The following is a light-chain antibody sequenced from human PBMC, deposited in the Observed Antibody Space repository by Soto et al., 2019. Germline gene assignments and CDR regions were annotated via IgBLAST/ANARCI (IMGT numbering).Light chain of an antibody. J-gene: IGKJ4*01. V-gene: IGKV3-15*01. CDR1: QKINTN. CDR3: QQYGNWPPLT. CDR2: GAS. Sequence: VMTQSPATLSASPGERVTLSCRASQKINTNLVWYQHKPGQAPRVLLYGASSRARGVPARFSGSGSGTDFTLTLSSLQSEDFAIYYCQQYGNWPPLTFGGGTKLGIK.